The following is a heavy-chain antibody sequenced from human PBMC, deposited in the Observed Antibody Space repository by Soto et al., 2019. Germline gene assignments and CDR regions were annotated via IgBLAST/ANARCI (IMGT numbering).Heavy chain of an antibody. CDR2: ISYDGSNK. Sequence: QVQLVESGGGMVQPGRSLRLSCAASGFTFSSYGMHWVRQAPGKGLEWVAVISYDGSNKYYADSVKGRFTISRDNSKNTLYLQMNSLRAEDTAVYYCAKVMAMVGVTYGMDVWGQGTTVTVSS. CDR1: GFTFSSYG. J-gene: IGHJ6*02. V-gene: IGHV3-30*18. CDR3: AKVMAMVGVTYGMDV. D-gene: IGHD3-3*01.